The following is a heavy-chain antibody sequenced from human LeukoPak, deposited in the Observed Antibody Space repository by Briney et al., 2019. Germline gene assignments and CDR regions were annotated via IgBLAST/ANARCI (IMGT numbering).Heavy chain of an antibody. J-gene: IGHJ4*02. CDR3: ATDVPAVTIFGY. Sequence: GGSLRLSCAASGFTFSTYWMHWVRHAPGTGLVWVSLINSDGGSTNYADSVKGRFTISRDNAKNTLYLQMNSLRAEDTAVYYCATDVPAVTIFGYWGQGTLVTVSS. D-gene: IGHD2-2*01. V-gene: IGHV3-74*01. CDR1: GFTFSTYW. CDR2: INSDGGST.